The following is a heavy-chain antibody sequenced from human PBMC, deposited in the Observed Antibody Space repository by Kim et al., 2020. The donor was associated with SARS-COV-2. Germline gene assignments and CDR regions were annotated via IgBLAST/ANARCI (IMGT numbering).Heavy chain of an antibody. CDR1: GFTVSSNY. D-gene: IGHD1-1*01. CDR3: AALPTGTY. CDR2: MYSGGST. Sequence: GGSLRLSCAASGFTVSSNYMSWVRQAPGKGLEWVSIMYSGGSTYYADSLKGRFTIPRDNSKNTLYLQINSLRAEDTAVYYCAALPTGTYWGQGTLVTVSS. V-gene: IGHV3-53*01. J-gene: IGHJ4*02.